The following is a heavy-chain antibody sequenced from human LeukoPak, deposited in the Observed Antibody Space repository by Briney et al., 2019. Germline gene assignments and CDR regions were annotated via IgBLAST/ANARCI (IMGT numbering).Heavy chain of an antibody. CDR3: ARLSVIVGAALEYYYYYMDV. V-gene: IGHV4-34*01. J-gene: IGHJ6*03. CDR2: SNDSGGT. Sequence: SETLSLTCAVYGGTFSGYYWSWIRQPPGKRLEGVGESNDSGGTNYNPSLKSRVTISADKSKHQVSLKLPSVTAADTAVYYCARLSVIVGAALEYYYYYMDVWGQGTTVTVSS. CDR1: GGTFSGYY. D-gene: IGHD1-26*01.